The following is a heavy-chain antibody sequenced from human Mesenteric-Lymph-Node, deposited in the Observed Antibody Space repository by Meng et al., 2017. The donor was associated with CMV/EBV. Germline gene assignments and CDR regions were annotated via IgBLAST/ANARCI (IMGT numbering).Heavy chain of an antibody. V-gene: IGHV4-61*01. D-gene: IGHD6-19*01. Sequence: SETLSLTCTVSGGSVSSGSYYWSWIRQPPGKGPEWIGYIYYSGSTNYNPSLKSRVTISVDTSKNQFSLKVSSVTAADTAIYYCMRGGGIGVAGYWGQGTLVTVSS. J-gene: IGHJ4*02. CDR1: GGSVSSGSYY. CDR3: MRGGGIGVAGY. CDR2: IYYSGST.